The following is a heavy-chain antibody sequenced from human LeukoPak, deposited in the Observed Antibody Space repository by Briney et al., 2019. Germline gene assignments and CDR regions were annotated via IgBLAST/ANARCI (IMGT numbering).Heavy chain of an antibody. V-gene: IGHV4-59*01. CDR3: ASTDSSGYPDY. CDR2: IYYSGST. CDR1: GGSISSYY. J-gene: IGHJ4*02. Sequence: PSETLPLTCTVSGGSISSYYWSWIRQPPGKGLEWIGYIYYSGSTNYNPSLKSRVTISVDTSKNQFSLKLSSVTAADTAVYYCASTDSSGYPDYWGQGTLVTVSS. D-gene: IGHD3-22*01.